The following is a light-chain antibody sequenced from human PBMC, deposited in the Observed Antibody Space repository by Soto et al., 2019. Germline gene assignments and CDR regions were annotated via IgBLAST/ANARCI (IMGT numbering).Light chain of an antibody. Sequence: EIVLTQSPATLSLSPGERATLSCRASQSVSRYLAWYQQKPGQAPRLLIYDASNRATGIPARFSGSGSGTDFTLTITRLEPEDFAMYYCQRYDSLRTFGQGTKVDI. V-gene: IGKV3-11*01. CDR1: QSVSRY. CDR2: DAS. J-gene: IGKJ1*01. CDR3: QRYDSLRT.